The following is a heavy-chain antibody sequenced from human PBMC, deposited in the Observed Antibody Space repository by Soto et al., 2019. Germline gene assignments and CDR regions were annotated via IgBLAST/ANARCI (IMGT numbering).Heavy chain of an antibody. V-gene: IGHV1-8*01. D-gene: IGHD6-6*01. CDR1: GYTFTRYD. Sequence: ASVKVSCKASGYTFTRYDINWVRQATGQGLEWMGWMNPNSGNTGYAQKFQGRVTMTRNTSISTAYMELSSLRSEDTAVYYCARGKYSSSSASYYYYYMDVWGKGTTVTVSS. J-gene: IGHJ6*03. CDR3: ARGKYSSSSASYYYYYMDV. CDR2: MNPNSGNT.